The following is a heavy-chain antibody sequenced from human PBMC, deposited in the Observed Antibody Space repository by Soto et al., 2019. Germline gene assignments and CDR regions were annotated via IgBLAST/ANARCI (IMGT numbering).Heavy chain of an antibody. D-gene: IGHD6-19*01. V-gene: IGHV3-21*01. J-gene: IGHJ5*02. CDR1: GFTFSSYS. CDR3: ARGSSGWLPNWFDP. CDR2: ISSSSSYI. Sequence: GGSLRLSCAASGFTFSSYSMNWVRQAPGKGLEWVSSISSSSSYIYYADSVKGRFTISRDNAKNSLYLQMNSLRAEDTAVYYCARGSSGWLPNWFDPWGQGTLVTVSS.